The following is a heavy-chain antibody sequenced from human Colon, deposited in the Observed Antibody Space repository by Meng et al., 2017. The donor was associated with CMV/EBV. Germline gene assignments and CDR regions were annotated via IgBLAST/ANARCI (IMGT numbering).Heavy chain of an antibody. Sequence: GGSLRLSCEGSELTFAAYAMHWVRQAPGKGLEWVATISRHGATVTYADSVKGRFTVSRDNAKNSLYLQMSSLRHDDSAVYYCASSRWEQQLDYWGQETLVTVSS. CDR3: ASSRWEQQLDY. CDR2: ISRHGATV. J-gene: IGHJ4*02. CDR1: ELTFAAYA. D-gene: IGHD6-13*01. V-gene: IGHV3-9*01.